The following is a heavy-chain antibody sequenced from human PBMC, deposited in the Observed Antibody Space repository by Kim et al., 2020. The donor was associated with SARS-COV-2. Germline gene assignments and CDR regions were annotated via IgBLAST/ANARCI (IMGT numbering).Heavy chain of an antibody. Sequence: AHSVKGRFTISRDNSKNTLYLQMNSLRAEDTAVYYCAKVPAFSGRDAFDIWGQGTMVTVSS. D-gene: IGHD1-26*01. V-gene: IGHV3-30*02. J-gene: IGHJ3*02. CDR3: AKVPAFSGRDAFDI.